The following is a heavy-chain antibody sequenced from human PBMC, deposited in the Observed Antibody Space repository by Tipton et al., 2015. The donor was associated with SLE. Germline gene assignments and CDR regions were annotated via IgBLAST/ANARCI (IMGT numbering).Heavy chain of an antibody. CDR1: GGSISSSSYY. J-gene: IGHJ3*02. Sequence: TLSLTCTVSGGSISSSSYYWGWIRQPPGKGLEWIGNFYSSGSTYYNSSLKSRVTISLDTSKNQFSLKVSSVTAADTAVYYCARVAGSWSRGPSDIWGQGTMVTVSS. V-gene: IGHV4-39*07. D-gene: IGHD6-13*01. CDR3: ARVAGSWSRGPSDI. CDR2: FYSSGST.